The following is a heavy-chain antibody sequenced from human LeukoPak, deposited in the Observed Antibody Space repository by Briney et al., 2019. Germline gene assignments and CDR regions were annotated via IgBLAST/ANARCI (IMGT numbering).Heavy chain of an antibody. CDR3: ARHSANNWNTDY. Sequence: GASVKVSCKASGYTFTSYYMHWVRQATGQGLEWMGWMNPNSGNTGYAQKFQGRVTMTRNTSISTAYMELSSLRSEDTAVYYCARHSANNWNTDYWGQGTLVTVSS. D-gene: IGHD1/OR15-1a*01. J-gene: IGHJ4*02. CDR1: GYTFTSYY. V-gene: IGHV1-8*02. CDR2: MNPNSGNT.